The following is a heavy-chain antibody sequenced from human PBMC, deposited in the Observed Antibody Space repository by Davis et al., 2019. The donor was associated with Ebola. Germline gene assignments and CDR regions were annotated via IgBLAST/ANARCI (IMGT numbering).Heavy chain of an antibody. CDR3: ARGSYVY. J-gene: IGHJ4*02. CDR2: IKQDGSEK. Sequence: GGSLRLSCAASGFTFSSYAMSWVRQAPGKGLEWVANIKQDGSEKYYVDSVKGRFTISRDNAKNSLYLQMNSLRAEDTAVYYCARGSYVYWGQGTLVTVSS. V-gene: IGHV3-7*04. CDR1: GFTFSSYA. D-gene: IGHD3-16*01.